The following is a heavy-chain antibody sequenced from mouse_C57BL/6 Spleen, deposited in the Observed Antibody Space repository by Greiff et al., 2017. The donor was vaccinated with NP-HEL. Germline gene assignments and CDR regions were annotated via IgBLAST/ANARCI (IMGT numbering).Heavy chain of an antibody. CDR1: GYTFTSYT. V-gene: IGHV1-4*01. Sequence: QVQLKQSGAELARPGASVKMSCKASGYTFTSYTMHWVKQRPGQGLEWIGYINPSSGYTKYNQKFKDKATLTADKSSSTAYMQLSSLTSEDSAVYYCATTTVVADYAMDYWGQGTSVTVSS. J-gene: IGHJ4*01. CDR2: INPSSGYT. D-gene: IGHD1-1*01. CDR3: ATTTVVADYAMDY.